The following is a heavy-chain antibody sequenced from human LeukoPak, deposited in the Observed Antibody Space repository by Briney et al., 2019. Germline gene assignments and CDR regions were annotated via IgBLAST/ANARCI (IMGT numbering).Heavy chain of an antibody. V-gene: IGHV4-34*01. CDR3: ARGSVGAIYYFDY. CDR1: GGSFSGYY. Sequence: SETLSLTCAVYGGSFSGYYWSWIRQPPGKGLEWIGEINHSGSTNYNPSLKSRVTISVDTSKKQFSLKLSSVTAADTAVYYCARGSVGAIYYFDYWGQGTLVTVSS. D-gene: IGHD1-26*01. J-gene: IGHJ4*02. CDR2: INHSGST.